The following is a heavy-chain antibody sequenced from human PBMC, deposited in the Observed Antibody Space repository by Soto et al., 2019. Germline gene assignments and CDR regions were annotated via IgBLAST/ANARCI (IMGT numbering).Heavy chain of an antibody. D-gene: IGHD2-15*01. Sequence: ASVKVSCKASGYTFTGYYMHWVRQAPGQGLEWMRWINPNSGGTNYAQKFQGWVTMTRDTSISTAYMELSRLRSDDTAVYYCARGLYCSGGSCYTPTPGYYGMDVWGQGTTVTVS. CDR3: ARGLYCSGGSCYTPTPGYYGMDV. CDR1: GYTFTGYY. J-gene: IGHJ6*02. V-gene: IGHV1-2*04. CDR2: INPNSGGT.